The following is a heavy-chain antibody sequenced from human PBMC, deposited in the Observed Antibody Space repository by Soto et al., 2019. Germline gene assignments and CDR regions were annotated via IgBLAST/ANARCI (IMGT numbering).Heavy chain of an antibody. CDR3: ARDGAAARRVYYYYYGMDV. D-gene: IGHD2-2*01. Sequence: KSSETLSLTCTVSGGSISSGDYYWSWIRQPPGKGLEWIGYIYYSGSTYYNPSLKSRVTISVDTSKNQFSLKLSSVTAADTAVYYCARDGAAARRVYYYYYGMDVWGQGTTVTVSS. CDR1: GGSISSGDYY. J-gene: IGHJ6*02. V-gene: IGHV4-30-4*01. CDR2: IYYSGST.